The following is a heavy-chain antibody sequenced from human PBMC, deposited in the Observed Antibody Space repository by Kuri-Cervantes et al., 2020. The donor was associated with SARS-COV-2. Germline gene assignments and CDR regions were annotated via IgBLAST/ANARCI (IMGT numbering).Heavy chain of an antibody. CDR1: GFTFSSYG. CDR2: IRYDGSNK. J-gene: IGHJ4*02. V-gene: IGHV3-30*02. Sequence: GESLKISCAASGFTFSSYGMHWVRQAPGEGLEWVAFIRYDGSNKYYADSVKGRFTISRDNSKNTLYLQMNSLRAEDTAVYYCAKDRPSGSYLNYFDYWGQGTLVTVSS. CDR3: AKDRPSGSYLNYFDY. D-gene: IGHD1-26*01.